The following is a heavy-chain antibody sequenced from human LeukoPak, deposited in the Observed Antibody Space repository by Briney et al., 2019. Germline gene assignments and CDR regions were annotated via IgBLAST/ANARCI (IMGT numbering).Heavy chain of an antibody. D-gene: IGHD6-19*01. V-gene: IGHV3-30-3*02. CDR2: ISYDGSNK. CDR1: GFTFSSYA. CDR3: AKLVAGLRFDY. Sequence: PGGSLRLSCAASGFTFSSYAMHWVRQAPGKGLEWVAVISYDGSNKYYADSVKGRFTISRDNSKNTLYLQMNSLRAEDTAVYYCAKLVAGLRFDYWGQGTLVTVSS. J-gene: IGHJ4*02.